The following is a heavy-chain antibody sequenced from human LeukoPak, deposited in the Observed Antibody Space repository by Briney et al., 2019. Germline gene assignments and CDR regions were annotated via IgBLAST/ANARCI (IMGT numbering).Heavy chain of an antibody. CDR2: ISSSGSTI. CDR1: GFTFSDYY. J-gene: IGHJ4*02. Sequence: GESLKISCAASGFTFSDYYMSWIRQAPGKGLEWVSYISSSGSTIYYADSVKGRFTISRDNAKNSLYLQMNSLRAEDTAVYYCARAGYSYDHDYWGQGTLVTVSS. CDR3: ARAGYSYDHDY. D-gene: IGHD5-18*01. V-gene: IGHV3-11*04.